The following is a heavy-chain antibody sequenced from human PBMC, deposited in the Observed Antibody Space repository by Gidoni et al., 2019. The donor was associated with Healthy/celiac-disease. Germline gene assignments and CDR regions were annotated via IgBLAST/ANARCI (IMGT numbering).Heavy chain of an antibody. CDR2: INHSGST. J-gene: IGHJ4*02. V-gene: IGHV4-34*01. CDR1: GGSFSGYY. Sequence: QAQLLQWGAGLLKPSETLSLTCAVYGGSFSGYYWSGIRQPPGKGLEWIWEINHSGSTNYNPSLKSRVTISVDTSKNQFSLRLSSVTAADTAVYYCARVMDYFDYWGQGTLVTVSS. CDR3: ARVMDYFDY.